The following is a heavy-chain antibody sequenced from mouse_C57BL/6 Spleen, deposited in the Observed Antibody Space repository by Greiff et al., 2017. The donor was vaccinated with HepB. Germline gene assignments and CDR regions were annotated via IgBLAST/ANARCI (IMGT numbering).Heavy chain of an antibody. V-gene: IGHV1-69*01. J-gene: IGHJ1*03. CDR1: GYTFTSYW. D-gene: IGHD1-1*01. CDR3: ARPGYGSSHWYCDV. Sequence: QVQLQQPGAELVMPGASVKLSCKASGYTFTSYWMHWVKQRPGQGLEWIGEIDPSDSYTNYNQKFKGKSTLTVDKSSSTAYMQLSSLTSEDSAFYYCARPGYGSSHWYCDVWGTGTTVTVSS. CDR2: IDPSDSYT.